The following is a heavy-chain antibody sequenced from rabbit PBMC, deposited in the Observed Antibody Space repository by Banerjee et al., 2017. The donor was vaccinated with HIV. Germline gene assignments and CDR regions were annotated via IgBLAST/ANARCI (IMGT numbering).Heavy chain of an antibody. CDR2: AGKGST. J-gene: IGHJ4*01. V-gene: IGHV1S7*01. D-gene: IGHD6-1*01. CDR3: VRDAGYIGYGYYFNL. Sequence: AGKGSTEYASWVNGRFSISRENTQNTVSLQMNSLTAADTATYFCVRDAGYIGYGYYFNLWGQGTLVTVS.